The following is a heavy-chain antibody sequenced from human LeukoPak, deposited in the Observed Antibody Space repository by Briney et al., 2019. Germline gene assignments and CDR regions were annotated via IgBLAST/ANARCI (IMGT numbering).Heavy chain of an antibody. CDR2: IKQDGSEK. Sequence: PGGSLRLYCAASGFTFSSYWMSWVRQAPGKGLEWVANIKQDGSEKYYVDSVKGRFTISRDNAKNSLYLQMNSLRAEDTAVYYCARDAEVVPAAIDYFDYWGQGTLVTVSS. V-gene: IGHV3-7*01. J-gene: IGHJ4*02. D-gene: IGHD2-2*02. CDR3: ARDAEVVPAAIDYFDY. CDR1: GFTFSSYW.